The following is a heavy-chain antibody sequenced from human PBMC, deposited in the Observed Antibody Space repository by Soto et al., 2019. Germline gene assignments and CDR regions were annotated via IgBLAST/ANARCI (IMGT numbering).Heavy chain of an antibody. CDR1: GYTFTSYA. CDR2: INAGNGNT. J-gene: IGHJ4*02. V-gene: IGHV1-3*01. Sequence: QVQLVQSGAEVKKPGASVKVSCKASGYTFTSYAMHWVRQAPGQRLEWMGWINAGNGNTKYSQKFQGRVTITRDTSARTAYMELSSVRSEDTAVYYCARGVGSGLSDYWGQGTLVTVSS. D-gene: IGHD6-25*01. CDR3: ARGVGSGLSDY.